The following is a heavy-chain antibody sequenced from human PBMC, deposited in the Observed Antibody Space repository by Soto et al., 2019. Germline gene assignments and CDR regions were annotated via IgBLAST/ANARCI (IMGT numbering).Heavy chain of an antibody. CDR1: GFTFSSYG. D-gene: IGHD2-21*02. J-gene: IGHJ4*02. CDR3: AKDGGEVTFDY. CDR2: ISYDGSNK. Sequence: QVQLVESGGGVVQPGRSLRLSCAASGFTFSSYGMHWVRQAPGKGLEWVAVISYDGSNKYYADSVKGRFTISRDNSKNTLYLQMNSLRAEDTAVYYCAKDGGEVTFDYWGQGTLVTVSS. V-gene: IGHV3-30*18.